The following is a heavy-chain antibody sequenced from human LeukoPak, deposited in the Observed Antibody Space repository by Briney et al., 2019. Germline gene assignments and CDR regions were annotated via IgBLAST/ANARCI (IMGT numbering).Heavy chain of an antibody. Sequence: GASVKVSCKASGYTFTSFYITWVRQAPGQGLEWLGWISAYSGSTIYAQKFRGRVTMTIDRSTNTAYMDLRSLRYDDTAVYWCTRGYGGWPTYIDYWGQGSLVIVSS. CDR2: ISAYSGST. J-gene: IGHJ4*02. CDR3: TRGYGGWPTYIDY. D-gene: IGHD6-19*01. V-gene: IGHV1-18*01. CDR1: GYTFTSFY.